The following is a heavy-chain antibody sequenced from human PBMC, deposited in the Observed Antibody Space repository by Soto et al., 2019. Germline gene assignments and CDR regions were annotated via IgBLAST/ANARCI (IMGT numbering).Heavy chain of an antibody. D-gene: IGHD2-2*01. V-gene: IGHV3-33*01. J-gene: IGHJ6*03. CDR2: IWYDGSNK. Sequence: GGSLRLSCAASGFTFSSYGMHWVRQAPGKGLEWVAVIWYDGSNKYYADSVKGRFTISRDNSKNTLYLQMNSLRAEDTAVYYCARDSGRYCSSTSCYGTTSYMDVWGKGTTVTVSS. CDR1: GFTFSSYG. CDR3: ARDSGRYCSSTSCYGTTSYMDV.